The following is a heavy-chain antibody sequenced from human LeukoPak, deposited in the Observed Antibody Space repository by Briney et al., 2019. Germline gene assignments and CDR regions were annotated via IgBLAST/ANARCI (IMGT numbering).Heavy chain of an antibody. CDR2: IYTSGST. V-gene: IGHV4-61*02. D-gene: IGHD3-10*01. CDR1: GGSISSGSYY. CDR3: ARVNLVSPTYYYGSGSYYHL. J-gene: IGHJ5*02. Sequence: NPSETLSLTCTVSGGSISSGSYYWSWIRQPAGKGLEWIGRIYTSGSTNYNPSLKSRVTISVDTSKNQFSLKLSSVTAADTAVYYCARVNLVSPTYYYGSGSYYHLWGQGTLVTVSS.